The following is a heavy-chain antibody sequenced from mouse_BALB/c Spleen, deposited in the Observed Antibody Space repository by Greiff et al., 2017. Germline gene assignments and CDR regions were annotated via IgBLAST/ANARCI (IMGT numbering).Heavy chain of an antibody. J-gene: IGHJ4*01. CDR2: ISSGGSYT. D-gene: IGHD2-1*01. Sequence: DVQLVESGGGLVKPGGSLKLSCAASGFTFSSYAMSWVRQTPEKRLEWVATISSGGSYTYYPDSVKGRFTISRDNAKNTLYLQMSSLRSEDTAMYYCARVHYGNSYAMDYWGQGTSVTVSS. V-gene: IGHV5-9-3*01. CDR3: ARVHYGNSYAMDY. CDR1: GFTFSSYA.